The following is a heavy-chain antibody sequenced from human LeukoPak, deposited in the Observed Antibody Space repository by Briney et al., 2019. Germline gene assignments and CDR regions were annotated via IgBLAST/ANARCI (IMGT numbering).Heavy chain of an antibody. CDR3: ARPSGSIAVAGIGYYYYYGMDV. V-gene: IGHV1-8*01. CDR2: MNPNSGNT. CDR1: GYTFTSYD. D-gene: IGHD6-19*01. J-gene: IGHJ6*02. Sequence: ASVKVSCKASGYTFTSYDINWVRQATGQGLEWMGWMNPNSGNTGYAQKFQGRVTMTRNTSISTAYMELSSLRSEDTAVYYCARPSGSIAVAGIGYYYYYGMDVWGQGTTVTVSS.